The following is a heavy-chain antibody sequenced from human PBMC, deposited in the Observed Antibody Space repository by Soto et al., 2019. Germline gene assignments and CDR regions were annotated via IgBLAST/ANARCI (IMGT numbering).Heavy chain of an antibody. Sequence: QVQLVQSGAEVKKPGASVKVSCKASGYTFTSYGISWVRQAPGQGLEWMGWISAYNGNTNYAQKLQGRVTMTTDTSTSTAYMELRSLRSDDTAVYYCAREGSVVVAASYDYYYMDVWGKGTTVTVSS. V-gene: IGHV1-18*01. CDR3: AREGSVVVAASYDYYYMDV. CDR1: GYTFTSYG. J-gene: IGHJ6*03. D-gene: IGHD2-15*01. CDR2: ISAYNGNT.